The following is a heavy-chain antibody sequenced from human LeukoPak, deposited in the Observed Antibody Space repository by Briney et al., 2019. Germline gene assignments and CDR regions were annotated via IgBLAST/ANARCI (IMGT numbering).Heavy chain of an antibody. V-gene: IGHV4-59*01. CDR2: IYYSGST. D-gene: IGHD3-9*01. CDR3: ARETDAEYYDILTGYGRPVSAFDI. J-gene: IGHJ3*02. CDR1: GGSISIYY. Sequence: SETLSLTCSVSGGSISIYYWSWIRQPPGKGLEWIGYIYYSGSTNYNPSLKSRITISVDTSKNQFSLKLSSVTAADTAVYYCARETDAEYYDILTGYGRPVSAFDIWGQGTMVTVSS.